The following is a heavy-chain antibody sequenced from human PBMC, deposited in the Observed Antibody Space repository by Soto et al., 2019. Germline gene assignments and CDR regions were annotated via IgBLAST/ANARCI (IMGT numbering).Heavy chain of an antibody. CDR3: ATNYGSGSTHFYY. V-gene: IGHV1-69*02. CDR2: VIPILGMA. J-gene: IGHJ4*02. Sequence: QVQLVQSGAEVKKPGSSVKVSCTASEGTFNSYTISWVRQAPGQGLEWMGRVIPILGMANFAQKFQGRVMITADKXTSTAYMVLSSLRSDDTAVYYCATNYGSGSTHFYYWGEGTLVTVSS. CDR1: EGTFNSYT. D-gene: IGHD3-10*01.